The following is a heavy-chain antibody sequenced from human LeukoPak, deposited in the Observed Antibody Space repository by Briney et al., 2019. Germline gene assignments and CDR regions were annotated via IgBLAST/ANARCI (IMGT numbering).Heavy chain of an antibody. Sequence: PGGSLKLSCAASGFTFSGSAMHWVRQASGKGLEWVGRIRNKAKSYATAYAESVKDKFTISRDDSKNTAYLQMNSLKTEDTAVYYCTHYYDSSVYYGAFDIWGEGTMVTVSS. J-gene: IGHJ3*02. CDR2: IRNKAKSYAT. V-gene: IGHV3-73*01. D-gene: IGHD3-22*01. CDR1: GFTFSGSA. CDR3: THYYDSSVYYGAFDI.